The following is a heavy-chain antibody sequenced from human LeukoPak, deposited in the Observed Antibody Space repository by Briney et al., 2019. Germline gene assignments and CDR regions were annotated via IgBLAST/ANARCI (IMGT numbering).Heavy chain of an antibody. J-gene: IGHJ4*02. D-gene: IGHD3-10*01. Sequence: GGSLRLSCAASGFTFSSYGMHWVRQAPGKGLEGVAVISYDGSNKYYADSVKGRFTISRDNSKNTLYLQMNSLRAEDTAVYYCAKGLITMVRGVIIPDYFDYWGQGTLVTVSS. CDR1: GFTFSSYG. CDR3: AKGLITMVRGVIIPDYFDY. V-gene: IGHV3-30*18. CDR2: ISYDGSNK.